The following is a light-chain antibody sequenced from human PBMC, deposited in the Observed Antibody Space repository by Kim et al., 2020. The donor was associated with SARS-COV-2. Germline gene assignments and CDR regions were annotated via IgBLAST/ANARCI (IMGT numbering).Light chain of an antibody. J-gene: IGLJ2*01. CDR2: EVT. Sequence: QSALTQPPSASGSPGQSVTISCTGTSSDVGAYNYVSWYQQHPGKAPKLMIYEVTKRPSGVPDRFPGSKSGNTASLTVSGLQVEDEAEYYCNSYAGSNSFAVFGGGTQLTVL. CDR1: SSDVGAYNY. V-gene: IGLV2-8*01. CDR3: NSYAGSNSFAV.